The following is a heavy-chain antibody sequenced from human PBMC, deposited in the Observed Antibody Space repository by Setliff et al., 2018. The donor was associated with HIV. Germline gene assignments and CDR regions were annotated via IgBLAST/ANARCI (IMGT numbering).Heavy chain of an antibody. D-gene: IGHD3-22*01. Sequence: SETLSLTCTVSGGSISSYYWSWIRQPPGKGLEWIGYIYTSGSTNYHPSLKSRVTLAVDTSKNQFSLKLSSVTAADTAVYYCARGLSFYDPGGFDYWGQGTQVTVSS. CDR3: ARGLSFYDPGGFDY. V-gene: IGHV4-4*09. CDR2: IYTSGST. J-gene: IGHJ4*02. CDR1: GGSISSYY.